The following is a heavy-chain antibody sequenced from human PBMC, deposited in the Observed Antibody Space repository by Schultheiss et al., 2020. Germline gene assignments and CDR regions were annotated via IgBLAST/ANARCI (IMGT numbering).Heavy chain of an antibody. J-gene: IGHJ4*02. CDR1: GYSFPTYW. Sequence: GESLKISCKGSGYSFPTYWIGWVRQMPGKGLEWMGIIYPGDSDTRYSPSFQGQVTISADKSITTAYLQWTSLKASDIAMYYCARAYTSGRIENWGQGTLVTGSS. CDR2: IYPGDSDT. CDR3: ARAYTSGRIEN. V-gene: IGHV5-51*01. D-gene: IGHD6-19*01.